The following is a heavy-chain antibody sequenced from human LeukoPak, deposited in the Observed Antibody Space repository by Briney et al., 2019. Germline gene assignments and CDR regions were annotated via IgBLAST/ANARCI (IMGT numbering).Heavy chain of an antibody. D-gene: IGHD6-13*01. CDR1: GYSISSGYY. Sequence: PSETLSLTCTVSGYSISSGYYWGWIRQPPGKGLEWIGSIYHSGSTHYNPSLKSRVTISVDTSKNQFSLKLSSVTAADTAVYYCARVRQQLTYYYYMDVWGKGTTVTVSS. J-gene: IGHJ6*03. CDR2: IYHSGST. CDR3: ARVRQQLTYYYYMDV. V-gene: IGHV4-38-2*02.